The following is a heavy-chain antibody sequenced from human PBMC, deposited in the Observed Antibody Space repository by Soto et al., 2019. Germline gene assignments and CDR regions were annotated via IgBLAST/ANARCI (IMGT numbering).Heavy chain of an antibody. V-gene: IGHV1-18*01. J-gene: IGHJ4*02. D-gene: IGHD3-3*01. CDR1: GYTFTDYG. Sequence: QIQLVQSGAEVKQPGASVKVSCKASGYTFTDYGITWVRQAPGQGLEWMGWISTYNGNTKYAQKVQDRVTMTTDTSTTTASMELRSLRSDDTAVYYCARDPTNYDFWSGYYFHYWGQGALVTVSS. CDR3: ARDPTNYDFWSGYYFHY. CDR2: ISTYNGNT.